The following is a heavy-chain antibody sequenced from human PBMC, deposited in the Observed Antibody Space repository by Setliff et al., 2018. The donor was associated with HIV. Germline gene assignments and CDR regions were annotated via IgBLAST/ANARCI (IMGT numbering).Heavy chain of an antibody. CDR1: GGSISNSRYY. CDR2: IYYSGST. CDR3: ASRVYYYDSSGYIREEGFDP. Sequence: SETLSLTCTVSGGSISNSRYYWSWIRQPPGKGLEWIGSIYYSGSTYYNPSLKSRVTISVDTSKNQFSLKLSSVTAADAAVYYCASRVYYYDSSGYIREEGFDPWGQGTRVTVSS. V-gene: IGHV4-39*01. D-gene: IGHD3-22*01. J-gene: IGHJ5*02.